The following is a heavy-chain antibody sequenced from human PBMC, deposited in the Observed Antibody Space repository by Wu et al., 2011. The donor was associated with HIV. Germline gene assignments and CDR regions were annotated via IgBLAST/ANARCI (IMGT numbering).Heavy chain of an antibody. CDR3: ARDRHPMVGPWYYYYYMDV. Sequence: QVQLVQSGAEVKKPGASVKVSCKASGYTFTTSGVSWVRQAPGQGLEWMGWISTYSGNTKYAQRLQGRVTMTTDTPANTAYMELRSLRSDDTAVYYCARDRHPMVGPWYYYYYMDVWGKGTTVTVSS. J-gene: IGHJ6*03. CDR2: ISTYSGNT. V-gene: IGHV1-18*01. CDR1: GYTFTTSG. D-gene: IGHD3-10*01.